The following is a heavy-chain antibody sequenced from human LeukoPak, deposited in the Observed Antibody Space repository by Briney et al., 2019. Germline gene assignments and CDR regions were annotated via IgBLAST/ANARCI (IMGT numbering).Heavy chain of an antibody. Sequence: FVPCSNTGGYISSLYFGWIRMLDGKGLEWIGRIYTSGSTNYNASLKSRVSMSVDTSKNQFSLKLSSVTAADTAVFYCARENSGSYREFDYWGQGTLVTVSS. D-gene: IGHD1-26*01. CDR3: ARENSGSYREFDY. CDR2: IYTSGST. V-gene: IGHV4-4*07. CDR1: GGYISSLY. J-gene: IGHJ4*02.